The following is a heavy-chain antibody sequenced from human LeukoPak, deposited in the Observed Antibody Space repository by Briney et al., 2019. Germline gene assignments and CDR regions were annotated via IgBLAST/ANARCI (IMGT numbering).Heavy chain of an antibody. CDR3: ARDQYGDYSVDY. CDR1: GFTVSSNY. Sequence: GGSLRLSCAASGFTVSSNYMSWVRQAPGKGLEWVSVIYSGGSTYYADSVKGRFTISRDNSKNTLYLQMNSLRAEDTAAYYCARDQYGDYSVDYWGQGTLVTVSS. CDR2: IYSGGST. D-gene: IGHD4-17*01. J-gene: IGHJ4*02. V-gene: IGHV3-53*01.